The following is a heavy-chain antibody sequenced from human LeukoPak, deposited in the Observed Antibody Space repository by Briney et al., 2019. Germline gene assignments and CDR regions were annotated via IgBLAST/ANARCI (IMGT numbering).Heavy chain of an antibody. V-gene: IGHV3-23*01. Sequence: GGSLRRACAASGFTFSSYAMSWVRQAPGKGGEWVSAISGSGVSTYYADSVKGRFTISRDNSKYTLYLQMNSLRAEDTAVYYCAKGTTMVRAPLYWGQGTLVTVSS. J-gene: IGHJ4*02. CDR3: AKGTTMVRAPLY. CDR1: GFTFSSYA. CDR2: ISGSGVST. D-gene: IGHD3-10*01.